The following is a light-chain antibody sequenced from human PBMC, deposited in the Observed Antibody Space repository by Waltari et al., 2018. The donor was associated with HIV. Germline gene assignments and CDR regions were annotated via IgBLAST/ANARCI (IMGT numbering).Light chain of an antibody. J-gene: IGLJ2*01. V-gene: IGLV2-23*02. CDR1: ISDVGNYTL. CDR3: CLYGNSDTFVL. CDR2: EVT. Sequence: QSALTQPATVSGSPGQSSTIPCTATISDVGNYTLVSGYQQYKGKAPKLLIYEVTKRPSGVSSRFSGSKSGNTASLTISGLQAEDEAKYYCCLYGNSDTFVLFGGGTRVT.